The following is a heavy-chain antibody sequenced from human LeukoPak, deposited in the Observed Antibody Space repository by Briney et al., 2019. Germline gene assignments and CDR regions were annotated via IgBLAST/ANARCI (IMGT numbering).Heavy chain of an antibody. CDR2: IIPIFGTA. CDR1: GGTFSSYA. J-gene: IGHJ3*02. Sequence: SVKVSCKASGGTFSSYAISWVRQAPGQGLEWMGGIIPIFGTANYAQKFQGRVTITTDESTSTAYMELSSLRSEDTAVYYCARALDYGHAFGIWGQGTMVTVSS. CDR3: ARALDYGHAFGI. D-gene: IGHD4-17*01. V-gene: IGHV1-69*05.